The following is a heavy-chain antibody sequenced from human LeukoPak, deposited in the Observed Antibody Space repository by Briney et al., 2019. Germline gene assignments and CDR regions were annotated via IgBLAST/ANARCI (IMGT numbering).Heavy chain of an antibody. CDR2: INPNSGGT. CDR3: ARGYIVVVPAATSWFDP. D-gene: IGHD2-2*01. J-gene: IGHJ5*02. V-gene: IGHV1-2*02. CDR1: GYTFTGYY. Sequence: ASVKVSCKASGYTFTGYYMHWVRQAPGQGLEWMGWINPNSGGTNYAQKFQGRVTMTRDTSISTAYMELSRLRSDDTAVYYCARGYIVVVPAATSWFDPWGQGTLVTVSS.